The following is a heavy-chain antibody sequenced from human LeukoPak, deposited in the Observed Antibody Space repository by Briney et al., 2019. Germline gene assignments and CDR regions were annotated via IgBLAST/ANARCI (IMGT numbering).Heavy chain of an antibody. CDR3: ARNYDSSGYHYEGFDY. D-gene: IGHD3-22*01. CDR2: INHSGST. CDR1: GGSINSRAYY. V-gene: IGHV4-39*01. J-gene: IGHJ4*02. Sequence: SETLSLTCTVSGGSINSRAYYWGWIRQPPGKGLERIGEINHSGSTNYNPSLKSRVTRSVDTSKNQFSLKLSSVTAADTAVYYCARNYDSSGYHYEGFDYWGQGTLATVSS.